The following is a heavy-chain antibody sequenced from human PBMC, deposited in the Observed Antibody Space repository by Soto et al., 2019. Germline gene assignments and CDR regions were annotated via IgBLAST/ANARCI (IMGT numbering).Heavy chain of an antibody. J-gene: IGHJ4*02. V-gene: IGHV1-69*13. CDR3: ARDRAVTTDYFDY. CDR2: IIPILGTA. CDR1: GGTFSSYA. Sequence: ASVKVSCKASGGTFSSYAISWVRQAPGQGLEWMGGIIPILGTANYAQKFQGRVTITADESTSTAYMELSSLRSEDTAVYYCARDRAVTTDYFDYWGQGTLVTVSS. D-gene: IGHD4-17*01.